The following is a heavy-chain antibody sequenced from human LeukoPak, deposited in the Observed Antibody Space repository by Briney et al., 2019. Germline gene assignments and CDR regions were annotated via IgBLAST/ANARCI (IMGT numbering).Heavy chain of an antibody. CDR3: ARGGEIAAPPRPFDY. V-gene: IGHV3-74*01. D-gene: IGHD6-6*01. Sequence: PGGSLRLSCTGSGFTFGAYWMHWVRQAPGKGLVWVSRINSDAGNIAYADPVKGRFTISRDNAANTLYLQMNSLRDEDTAIYFCARGGEIAAPPRPFDYWGQGSLVTVSS. CDR2: INSDAGNI. J-gene: IGHJ4*02. CDR1: GFTFGAYW.